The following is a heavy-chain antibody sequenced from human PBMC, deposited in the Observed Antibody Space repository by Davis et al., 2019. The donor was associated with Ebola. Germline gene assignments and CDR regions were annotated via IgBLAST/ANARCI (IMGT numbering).Heavy chain of an antibody. CDR3: AGRSSSWQRIDP. Sequence: MPSETLSLTCTVSGGSISSSSYYWGWIRQPPGKGLEWIGRIYYSGSTYYNPSLKSRITISVDTSKNQFSLKLSSVTAADTAVYYCAGRSSSWQRIDPWGQGTLVTVSS. V-gene: IGHV4-39*01. D-gene: IGHD6-13*01. CDR1: GGSISSSSYY. CDR2: IYYSGST. J-gene: IGHJ5*02.